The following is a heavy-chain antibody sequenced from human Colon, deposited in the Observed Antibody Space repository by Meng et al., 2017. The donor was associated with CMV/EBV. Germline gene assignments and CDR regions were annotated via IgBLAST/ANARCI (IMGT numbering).Heavy chain of an antibody. D-gene: IGHD3-3*01. CDR2: ISGGGNTT. CDR1: GFTFGNYA. J-gene: IGHJ4*02. CDR3: AKGREYIDFWSGFT. Sequence: SGFTFGNYAMSGVRQAPGKGLEWLSGISGGGNTTYYADSVKGRFTISRDNSKNTVYLQMNSLEAEDTALYYCAKGREYIDFWSGFTWGQGTLVTVSS. V-gene: IGHV3-23*01.